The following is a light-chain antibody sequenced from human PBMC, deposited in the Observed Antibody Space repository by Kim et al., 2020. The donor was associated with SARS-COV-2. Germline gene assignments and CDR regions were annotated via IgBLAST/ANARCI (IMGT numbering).Light chain of an antibody. CDR1: TGAVTSGHY. V-gene: IGLV7-46*01. CDR3: LLSYSGTSV. Sequence: PGGTVTLPCGSSTGAVTSGHYPYWFQQKPGQAPRTLIYETSNKHSWAPARFSGSLLGGKAALTLSGAQPEDEADYYCLLSYSGTSVFGGGTQLTVL. CDR2: ETS. J-gene: IGLJ3*02.